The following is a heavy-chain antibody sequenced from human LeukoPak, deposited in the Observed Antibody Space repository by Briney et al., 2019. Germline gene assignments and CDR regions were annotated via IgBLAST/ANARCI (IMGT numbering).Heavy chain of an antibody. Sequence: PSETLSLTCTVSGASISCYYWSWIRQSPGKGLEWIGYIHNSGSTNYNPSLKSRVTISVDTSKNQFSLKLSSVTAADTAVYYCASALTTLEYFQHWGRGTLVTVSS. CDR3: ASALTTLEYFQH. CDR2: IHNSGST. V-gene: IGHV4-59*01. CDR1: GASISCYY. D-gene: IGHD4-17*01. J-gene: IGHJ1*01.